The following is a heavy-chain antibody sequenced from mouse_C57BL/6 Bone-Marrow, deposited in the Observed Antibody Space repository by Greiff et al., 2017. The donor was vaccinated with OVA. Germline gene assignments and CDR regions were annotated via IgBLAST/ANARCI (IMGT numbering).Heavy chain of an antibody. D-gene: IGHD4-1*01. V-gene: IGHV5-6*01. CDR3: ARQKGGTGTSFAY. CDR2: ISSGGSYT. CDR1: GFTFSSYG. Sequence: EVQRVESGGDLVKPGGSLKLSCAASGFTFSSYGMSWVRQTPDKRLEWVATISSGGSYTYYPDSVKGRFTISRDNAKNTLYLQMSSLKSEDTAMYYCARQKGGTGTSFAYWGQGTLVTVSA. J-gene: IGHJ3*01.